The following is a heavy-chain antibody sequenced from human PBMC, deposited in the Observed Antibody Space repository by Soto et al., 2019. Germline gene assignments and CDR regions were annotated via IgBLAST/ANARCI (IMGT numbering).Heavy chain of an antibody. D-gene: IGHD5-18*01. CDR1: GGTFSTYA. CDR2: IIPMFGTA. V-gene: IGHV1-69*12. J-gene: IGHJ4*02. CDR3: ASGIQLWLRRINNGYSG. Sequence: QVQLVQSGAEVKKPESSVKVSCKAPGGTFSTYAISWVRQAPGQGLEWMGGIIPMFGTANYAQRFQDRVTITADESTNTVHKELSSLRSEDTAVYFCASGIQLWLRRINNGYSGWGQGTLVTVSS.